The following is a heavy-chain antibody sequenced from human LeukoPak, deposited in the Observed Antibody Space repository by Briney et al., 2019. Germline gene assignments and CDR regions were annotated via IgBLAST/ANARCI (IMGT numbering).Heavy chain of an antibody. CDR1: GFTFSSFD. D-gene: IGHD1-1*01. V-gene: IGHV3-13*01. CDR3: ARGPPRGKYYYMDV. J-gene: IGHJ6*03. CDR2: IGTASDT. Sequence: GGSLRLSCAASGFTFSSFDMHWVRQPTGQGREWVSTIGTASDTYYPGSVEGRFTLSRDNAKNSLYLQMNSLTAGDTAVYYCARGPPRGKYYYMDVWGKGTTVTVSS.